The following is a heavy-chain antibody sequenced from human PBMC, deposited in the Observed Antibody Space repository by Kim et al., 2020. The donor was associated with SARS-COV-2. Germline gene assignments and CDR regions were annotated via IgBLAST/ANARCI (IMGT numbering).Heavy chain of an antibody. CDR3: AYGGNGRYYFDY. V-gene: IGHV3-53*01. D-gene: IGHD2-15*01. J-gene: IGHJ4*02. Sequence: YCAGSGKGRFNISRDNSKNTLYPAMHSLRDEDTAVYYCAYGGNGRYYFDYWGQGTLVTVSS.